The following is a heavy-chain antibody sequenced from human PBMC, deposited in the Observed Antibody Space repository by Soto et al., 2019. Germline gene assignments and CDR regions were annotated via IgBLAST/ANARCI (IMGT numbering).Heavy chain of an antibody. CDR1: GGTLSSYA. CDR2: IIPIFGTA. V-gene: IGHV1-69*13. CDR3: ASLSGLSAEGIDY. Sequence: SVKVSCKASGGTLSSYAISWVRQAPGQGLEWMGGIIPIFGTANYAQKFQGRVTITADESTSTAYMELSSLRSEDTAVYYCASLSGLSAEGIDYWGQGTLVTVSS. J-gene: IGHJ4*02.